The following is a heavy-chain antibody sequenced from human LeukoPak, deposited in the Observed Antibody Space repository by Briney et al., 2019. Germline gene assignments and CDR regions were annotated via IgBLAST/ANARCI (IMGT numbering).Heavy chain of an antibody. CDR2: ISSSSSTI. V-gene: IGHV3-48*01. D-gene: IGHD6-19*01. CDR1: GFTFSSYS. CDR3: AKDLPKPNGLVPDY. Sequence: PGGSLRLSCAASGFTFSSYSMNWVRQAPGKGLEWVSYISSSSSTIYYADSVKGRFTISRDNSKNTLYLQMNSLRAEDTAVYYCAKDLPKPNGLVPDYWGQGTLVTVSS. J-gene: IGHJ4*02.